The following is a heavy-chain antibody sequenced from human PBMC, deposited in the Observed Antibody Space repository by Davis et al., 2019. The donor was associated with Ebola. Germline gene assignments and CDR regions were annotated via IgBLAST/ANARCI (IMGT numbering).Heavy chain of an antibody. J-gene: IGHJ4*02. CDR1: GFVFSSYV. Sequence: PGGSLRLSCAASGFVFSSYVMSWVRQAPGKGLEWVSTLGTSADTYYADSVKGRFTISRDNSKNTLYLQMNSLRAEDTAVYYCARNGYRPYYFDYWGQGTLVTVSS. V-gene: IGHV3-23*01. CDR3: ARNGYRPYYFDY. D-gene: IGHD6-13*01. CDR2: LGTSADT.